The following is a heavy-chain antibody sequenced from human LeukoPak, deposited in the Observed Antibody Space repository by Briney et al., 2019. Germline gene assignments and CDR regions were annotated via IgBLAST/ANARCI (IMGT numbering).Heavy chain of an antibody. Sequence: PSETLSLTCAVYGGSFSGYYWSWIRQPPGKGLEWIGEINHSGSTNYNPSLKSRVTISVDTSKNQFSLKLSSVTAADTAVYYCARGDDSSGYSNNFDYWGQGTLVTVSS. J-gene: IGHJ4*02. CDR1: GGSFSGYY. V-gene: IGHV4-34*01. CDR3: ARGDDSSGYSNNFDY. D-gene: IGHD3-22*01. CDR2: INHSGST.